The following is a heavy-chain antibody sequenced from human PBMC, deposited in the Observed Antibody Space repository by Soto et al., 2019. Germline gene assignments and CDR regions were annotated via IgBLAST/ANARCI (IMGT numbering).Heavy chain of an antibody. CDR3: ARVGWTTVGYYFDY. D-gene: IGHD4-17*01. CDR1: VASISSYY. Sequence: PSETLSLTCAVSVASISSYYWSWVRQPPGKGLEWIGYIHYSGSTKYNTTLKSRVTISIDPSKNQFSLQLTSVTTADTAVYYCARVGWTTVGYYFDYWSQGTLVTVSS. CDR2: IHYSGST. J-gene: IGHJ4*02. V-gene: IGHV4-59*01.